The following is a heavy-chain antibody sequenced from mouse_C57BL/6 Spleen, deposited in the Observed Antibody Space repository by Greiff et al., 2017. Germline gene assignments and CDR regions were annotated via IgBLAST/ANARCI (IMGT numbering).Heavy chain of an antibody. CDR3: ARGGDGFAY. Sequence: QVQLQQPGAELARPGSSVKLSCKASGYTFTSYWMDWVKQRPGQGLEWIGNIYPSDGETHYNQKFKDKATLTVDKSSSTAYMQLSSLTSEDSAVHYGARGGDGFAYWGQGTLVTGSA. CDR2: IYPSDGET. V-gene: IGHV1-61*01. CDR1: GYTFTSYW. J-gene: IGHJ3*01.